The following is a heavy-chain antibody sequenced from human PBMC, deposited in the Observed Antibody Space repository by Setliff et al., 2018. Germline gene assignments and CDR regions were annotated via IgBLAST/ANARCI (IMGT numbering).Heavy chain of an antibody. CDR2: MNPNSGRT. D-gene: IGHD3-3*01. J-gene: IGHJ6*03. CDR1: GYSFTNNW. V-gene: IGHV1-8*02. Sequence: GESLKISCQGSGYSFTNNWIAWVRQMPGKGLECMGWMNPNSGRTGYPQKFQGRVTLTRNTSISTAYMELSSLRSEDTAVYFCARGALVLQFLEWLPRFYYMDVWGKGTTGTVSS. CDR3: ARGALVLQFLEWLPRFYYMDV.